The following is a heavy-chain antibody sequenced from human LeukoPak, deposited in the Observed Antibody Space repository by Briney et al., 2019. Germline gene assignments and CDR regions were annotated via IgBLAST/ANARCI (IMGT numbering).Heavy chain of an antibody. V-gene: IGHV1-18*01. Sequence: ASVKVSCKASGYTFTSYGISWVRQAPGQGLEWMGWISAYNGNTNYAQKLQGRVTMTTDTSTSTAYMELRSLRSDDTAVYYCARDLSPPILMITFGDLSWGIFDYWGQGTLVTVSS. CDR2: ISAYNGNT. CDR3: ARDLSPPILMITFGDLSWGIFDY. CDR1: GYTFTSYG. J-gene: IGHJ4*02. D-gene: IGHD3-16*01.